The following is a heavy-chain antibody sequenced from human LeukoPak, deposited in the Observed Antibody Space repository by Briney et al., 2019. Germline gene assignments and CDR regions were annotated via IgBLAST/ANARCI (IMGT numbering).Heavy chain of an antibody. CDR1: GGSISYYY. Sequence: SETPSLTCTVSGGSISYYYWTWIRQPPGKGLEWIGYIYYSGGTNYNPSLKSRVTISVDTSKNQFSLNLTSVTAADTAVYYCARHDDSGGPIDYWGQGTLVTVSS. CDR3: ARHDDSGGPIDY. J-gene: IGHJ4*02. D-gene: IGHD3-10*01. V-gene: IGHV4-59*08. CDR2: IYYSGGT.